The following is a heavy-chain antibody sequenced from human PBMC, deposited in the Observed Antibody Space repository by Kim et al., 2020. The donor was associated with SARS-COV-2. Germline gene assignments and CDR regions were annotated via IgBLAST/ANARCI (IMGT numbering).Heavy chain of an antibody. J-gene: IGHJ6*02. CDR3: ARDHGGDFWRGYYTDYYYYGMDV. V-gene: IGHV1-2*05. CDR2: INPNSGGT. D-gene: IGHD3-3*01. Sequence: ASVKVSCKASGYTFTGYYMHWVRQAPGQGLEWMGRINPNSGGTNYAQKFQGRVTMTRDTSTSTAYMELSRLRSDDTGVYYCARDHGGDFWRGYYTDYYYYGMDVWGQGTTVTVSS. CDR1: GYTFTGYY.